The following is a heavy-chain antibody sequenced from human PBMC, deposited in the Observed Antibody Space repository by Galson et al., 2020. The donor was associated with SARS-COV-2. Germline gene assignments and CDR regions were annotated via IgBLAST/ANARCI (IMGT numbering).Heavy chain of an antibody. CDR1: GASISNPNW. Sequence: ASETLSLTCAVSGASISNPNWWSWVRQAPGKGLEWIGEVYRGGRTNYSPSLKSRVTISMDKSKNQFSLRLTSVTAADTAVYYCARDVERDVVEISTINYYYALDVWGQGTTVTVSS. CDR2: VYRGGRT. V-gene: IGHV4-4*02. CDR3: ARDVERDVVEISTINYYYALDV. J-gene: IGHJ6*02. D-gene: IGHD2-15*01.